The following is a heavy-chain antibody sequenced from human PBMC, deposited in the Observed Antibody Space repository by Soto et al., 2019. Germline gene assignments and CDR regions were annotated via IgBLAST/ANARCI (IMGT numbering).Heavy chain of an antibody. V-gene: IGHV4-30-4*01. D-gene: IGHD3-10*01. CDR2: IYYSGST. Sequence: QVQLQESGPGLVKPSQTLSLTCTVSGGSISSGDYYWSWIRQPPGKGLEWIGYIYYSGSTYYNPSLKSRVTISVDTSKNQFSLKLSSVTAADTAVYYCARVGLLLWFGIPAINPYYYGMDVWGQGTTVTVSS. CDR1: GGSISSGDYY. J-gene: IGHJ6*02. CDR3: ARVGLLLWFGIPAINPYYYGMDV.